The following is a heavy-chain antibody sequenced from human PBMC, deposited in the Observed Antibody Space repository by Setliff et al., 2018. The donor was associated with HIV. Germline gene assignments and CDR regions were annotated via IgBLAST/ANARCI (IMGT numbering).Heavy chain of an antibody. V-gene: IGHV4-59*12. CDR3: ARDPNTGWYHLDF. CDR1: DGSFSSDY. CDR2: IYYSGST. Sequence: PSETLSLTCTVSDGSFSSDYWTWIRQTPGKGLEWIGYIYYSGSTKYNPSLTSRLTMSVDSSGNQFSLTLTSVTAADTAVYYCARDPNTGWYHLDFWGPGALVTVSS. D-gene: IGHD6-19*01. J-gene: IGHJ4*02.